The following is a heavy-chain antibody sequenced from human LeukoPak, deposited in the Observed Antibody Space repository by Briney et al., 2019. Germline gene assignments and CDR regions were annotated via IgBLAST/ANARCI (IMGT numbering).Heavy chain of an antibody. CDR3: ARDRGGWYSDS. CDR1: GYTFTSYG. J-gene: IGHJ4*02. CDR2: INPNSGGT. V-gene: IGHV1-2*02. D-gene: IGHD6-19*01. Sequence: ASAKVSCKASGYTFTSYGISWVRQAPGQGLEWMGWINPNSGGTNYAQKFQGRVTMTRDTSISTAYMELSRLRSDDTAVYYCARDRGGWYSDSWGQGTLVTVSS.